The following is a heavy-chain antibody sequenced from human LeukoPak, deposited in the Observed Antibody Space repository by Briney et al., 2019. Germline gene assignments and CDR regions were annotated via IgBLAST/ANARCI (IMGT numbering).Heavy chain of an antibody. V-gene: IGHV3-9*03. Sequence: PGRSLRLSCAASGFTFGDYAMHWVRQAPGKGLEWVSGISWNSGSIGYADSVKGRFTISRDNAKTSLYLQMNSLRAEDMALYYCAKGITPYSSSSPDYWGQRTLVTVSS. J-gene: IGHJ4*02. D-gene: IGHD6-6*01. CDR1: GFTFGDYA. CDR3: AKGITPYSSSSPDY. CDR2: ISWNSGSI.